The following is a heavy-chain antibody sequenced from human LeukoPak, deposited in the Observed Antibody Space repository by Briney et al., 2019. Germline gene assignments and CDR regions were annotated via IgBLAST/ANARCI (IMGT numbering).Heavy chain of an antibody. CDR1: GYALTSND. CDR2: VNPFTGDT. CDR3: ATRPRPVTIGPFDY. D-gene: IGHD2-21*02. J-gene: IGHJ4*02. V-gene: IGHV1-2*02. Sequence: ASVKVSCTASGYALTSNDIYWVRQAPGQGLEYMGSVNPFTGDTNYAQKFQGRVTITRDTSRNTAYMELSGLTSDDTAMYYCATRPRPVTIGPFDYWGQGTLVTVSS.